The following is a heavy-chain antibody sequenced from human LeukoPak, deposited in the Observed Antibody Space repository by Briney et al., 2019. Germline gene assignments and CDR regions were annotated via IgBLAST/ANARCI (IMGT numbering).Heavy chain of an antibody. Sequence: GVSLRLSCAASGFTFSSYAMSWVRQAPGKGLEWVSAISGSGGSTYYADSVKGRFTISRDNSKNTLYLQMNSLRAEDTAVYYWSKWGELLLGAFDIWGQGAMVTVSS. CDR2: ISGSGGST. D-gene: IGHD1-26*01. CDR3: SKWGELLLGAFDI. J-gene: IGHJ3*02. CDR1: GFTFSSYA. V-gene: IGHV3-23*01.